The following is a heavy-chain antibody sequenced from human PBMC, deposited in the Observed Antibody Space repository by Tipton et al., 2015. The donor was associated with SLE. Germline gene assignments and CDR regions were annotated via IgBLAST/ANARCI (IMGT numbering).Heavy chain of an antibody. V-gene: IGHV3-48*04. CDR2: ISSSSSTI. J-gene: IGHJ4*02. CDR3: ASAPPPGAEGMVAPPGY. Sequence: SLRLSCAASGFTFSSYSMNWVRQAPGKGLEWVSYISSSSSTIYYADSVKGRFTISRDNAKNSLYLQMNSLRAEDTAVYYCASAPPPGAEGMVAPPGYWGQGTLVTVSS. CDR1: GFTFSSYS. D-gene: IGHD2-15*01.